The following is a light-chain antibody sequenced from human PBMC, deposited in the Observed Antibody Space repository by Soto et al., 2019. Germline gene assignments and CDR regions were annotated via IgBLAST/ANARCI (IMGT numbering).Light chain of an antibody. Sequence: QSVLTQPPSASGTPGQRVTISCSGSSFNIGSNYVYWYQQLPGTAPQLLIYSNNQRPSGVPDRFSGSKSGTSASLAISGLRSEDEADYYCAAWDDSLNGYVFGTGTKVTVL. CDR1: SFNIGSNY. CDR2: SNN. V-gene: IGLV1-47*02. J-gene: IGLJ1*01. CDR3: AAWDDSLNGYV.